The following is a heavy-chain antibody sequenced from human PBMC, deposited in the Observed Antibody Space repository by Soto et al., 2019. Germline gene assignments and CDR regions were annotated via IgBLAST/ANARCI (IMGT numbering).Heavy chain of an antibody. CDR2: MSYDGSNE. CDR1: GFTFSHYA. D-gene: IGHD1-26*01. CDR3: AKDGSHNFDY. V-gene: IGHV3-30*18. J-gene: IGHJ4*02. Sequence: ESGGGVVQPGRSLRLSCAASGFTFSHYAMHWVRQAPGKGLEWVALMSYDGSNEYYADSVKGRFTISRDNSKNTLYLQMNSLSAEDTAVYYCAKDGSHNFDYWGQGTLVTVSS.